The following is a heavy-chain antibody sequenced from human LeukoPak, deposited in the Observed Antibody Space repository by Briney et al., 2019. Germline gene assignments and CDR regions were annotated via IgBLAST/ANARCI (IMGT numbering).Heavy chain of an antibody. CDR3: ARRGRSSGETFDL. CDR2: IYHSGST. V-gene: IGHV4-30-2*01. Sequence: SQTLSLTCAVSGGSISSGGYSWSWIRQPPGKGLEWIGYIYHSGSTYYNPSLKSRVTISVDRSKNQFSLKLSSVTAADTAVYYCARRGRSSGETFDLWGRGTLVTVSS. D-gene: IGHD3-22*01. CDR1: GGSISSGGYS. J-gene: IGHJ2*01.